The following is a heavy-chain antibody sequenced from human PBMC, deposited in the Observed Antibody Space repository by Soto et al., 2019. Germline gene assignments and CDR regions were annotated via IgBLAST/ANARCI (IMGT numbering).Heavy chain of an antibody. CDR2: IIPIFATA. CDR3: AGISGRHRRYYYYGMDV. J-gene: IGHJ6*02. V-gene: IGHV1-69*01. CDR1: GGTFSSYA. D-gene: IGHD2-15*01. Sequence: QVQLVQSGAEVKKPGSSVKVSCKASGGTFSSYAISWVRQAPGQGLEWMGGIIPIFATANYAQKLQGRVTITADEPTSTADMELSSLKAEATAGYYCAGISGRHRRYYYYGMDVWGQGTTVTVSS.